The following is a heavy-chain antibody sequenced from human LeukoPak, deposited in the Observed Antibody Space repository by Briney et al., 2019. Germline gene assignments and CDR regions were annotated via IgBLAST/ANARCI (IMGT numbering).Heavy chain of an antibody. D-gene: IGHD5-24*01. J-gene: IGHJ4*02. CDR3: ARQATMPPPDDY. V-gene: IGHV4-34*01. Sequence: SETLSLTCAVYGGSFSGYYWSWIRQPPGKGLEWIGEINHSGSTNYNPSLKSRVTISVDTYKNQFSLKLSSVTAADTAVYYCARQATMPPPDDYWGQGTLVTVSS. CDR2: INHSGST. CDR1: GGSFSGYY.